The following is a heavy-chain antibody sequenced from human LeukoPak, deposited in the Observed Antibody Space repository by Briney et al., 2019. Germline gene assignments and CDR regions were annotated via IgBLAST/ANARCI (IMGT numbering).Heavy chain of an antibody. J-gene: IGHJ4*02. CDR3: AKDSLTTVTYEYYFDY. D-gene: IGHD4-17*01. CDR2: ISYDGSNK. CDR1: GFTFSSYG. Sequence: GGSLRLSCAASGFTFSSYGMHWVRQAPGKGLEWVAVISYDGSNKYYADSVKGRFTISRDNSKNTLYLQMNSLRAEDTAVYYCAKDSLTTVTYEYYFDYWGQGTLVTVSS. V-gene: IGHV3-30*18.